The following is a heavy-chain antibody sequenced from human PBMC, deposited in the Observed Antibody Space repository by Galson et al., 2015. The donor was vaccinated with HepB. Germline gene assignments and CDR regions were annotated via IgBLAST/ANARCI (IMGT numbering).Heavy chain of an antibody. J-gene: IGHJ4*02. D-gene: IGHD3-10*01. Sequence: LRLSCAASGFTFSSYSMNWVRQAPGKGLEWVSSISSSSSYIYYADSVKGRFTISRDNAKNSLYLQMNSLRAEDTAVYYCARDMLRGYYYGSGSPRDYWGQGTLVTVSS. CDR3: ARDMLRGYYYGSGSPRDY. CDR1: GFTFSSYS. CDR2: ISSSSSYI. V-gene: IGHV3-21*01.